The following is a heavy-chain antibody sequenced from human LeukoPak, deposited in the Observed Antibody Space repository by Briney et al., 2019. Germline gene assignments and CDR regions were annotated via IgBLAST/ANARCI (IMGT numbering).Heavy chain of an antibody. J-gene: IGHJ3*02. V-gene: IGHV1-2*02. CDR3: ATGSGYDYIAIDI. CDR2: INPNSGAT. D-gene: IGHD5-12*01. CDR1: GYTFTDYY. Sequence: GASVKVSCKASGYTFTDYYIHWVRQAPGQGLEWMGWINPNSGATNYPQKFQCRGTMTRDRSISTAYMELNRLRSEDTAIYYCATGSGYDYIAIDIWGQGTVVTVSS.